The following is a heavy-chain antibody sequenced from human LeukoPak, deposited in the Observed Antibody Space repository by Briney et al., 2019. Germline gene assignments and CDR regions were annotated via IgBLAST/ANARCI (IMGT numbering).Heavy chain of an antibody. Sequence: GGSLRLSCAASGFTFSDYYMSWIRQAPGKGLEWISYISSSSRIIYYADSVKGRFAISRDNAQSSMYLQMNSLRAEDTAVYYCARANYGGNPRYFQHWGQGTLVTVSS. CDR1: GFTFSDYY. CDR3: ARANYGGNPRYFQH. V-gene: IGHV3-11*01. CDR2: ISSSSRII. D-gene: IGHD4-23*01. J-gene: IGHJ1*01.